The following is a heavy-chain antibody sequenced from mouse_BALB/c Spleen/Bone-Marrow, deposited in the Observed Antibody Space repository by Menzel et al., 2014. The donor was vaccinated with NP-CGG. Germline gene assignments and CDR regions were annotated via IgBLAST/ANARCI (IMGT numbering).Heavy chain of an antibody. CDR1: GFDFSRYW. J-gene: IGHJ3*01. V-gene: IGHV4-1*02. Sequence: EVKLVESGGGLVQPGGSLKLSCAALGFDFSRYWMTWVRQAPGKGLEWIGEINPASSTINYTPSLKDKFIISRDNAKNTLYLQMSKVRSEDTALYYCAKNYYYGYVAYWGQGTLVTVSA. D-gene: IGHD1-2*01. CDR3: AKNYYYGYVAY. CDR2: INPASSTI.